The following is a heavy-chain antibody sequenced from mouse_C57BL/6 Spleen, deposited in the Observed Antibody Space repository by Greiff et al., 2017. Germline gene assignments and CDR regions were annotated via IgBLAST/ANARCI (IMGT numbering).Heavy chain of an antibody. CDR3: ARHYGSSYAYFDV. Sequence: EVKVVESGGGLVKPGGSLKLSCAASGFTFSSYTMSWVRQTPEKRLEWVATISGGGGNTYYPDSVKGRFPISRDNAKNTLYLQMSSLRSEDTALYYCARHYGSSYAYFDVWGTGTTVTVSS. V-gene: IGHV5-9*01. J-gene: IGHJ1*03. CDR1: GFTFSSYT. CDR2: ISGGGGNT. D-gene: IGHD1-1*01.